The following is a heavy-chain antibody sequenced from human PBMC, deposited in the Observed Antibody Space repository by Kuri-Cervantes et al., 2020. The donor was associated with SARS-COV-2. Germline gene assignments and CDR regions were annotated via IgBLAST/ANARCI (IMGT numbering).Heavy chain of an antibody. V-gene: IGHV1-18*04. CDR2: ISAYNGNT. D-gene: IGHD6-13*01. CDR3: ARRIAAAGYYYYYGMDV. CDR1: GYTFTSYG. Sequence: ASVKVSCKASGYTFTSYGISWVRQAPEQGLEWMGWISAYNGNTNYAQKLQGRVTMTTDTSTSTAYMELRSLRSDDTAVYYCARRIAAAGYYYYYGMDVWGQGTTVTVSS. J-gene: IGHJ6*02.